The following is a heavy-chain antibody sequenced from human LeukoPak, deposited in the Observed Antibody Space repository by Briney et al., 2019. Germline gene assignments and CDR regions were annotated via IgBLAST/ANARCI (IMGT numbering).Heavy chain of an antibody. J-gene: IGHJ4*02. V-gene: IGHV4-34*01. D-gene: IGHD5-12*01. CDR2: INHSGST. CDR1: GGSFSGYY. CDR3: ARRRGYSGYDLGY. Sequence: KPSETLSLTCAVYGGSFSGYYWSWIRQPPGKGLEWIGEINHSGSTNYNPSLKSRATISVDTSKNQFSLKLSSVTAADTAVYYCARRRGYSGYDLGYWGQGTLVTVSS.